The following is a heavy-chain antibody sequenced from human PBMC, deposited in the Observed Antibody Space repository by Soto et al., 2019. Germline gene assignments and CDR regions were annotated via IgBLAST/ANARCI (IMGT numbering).Heavy chain of an antibody. Sequence: PSETLSLTCAVYGGSFSGYYWSWICQPPGKGLEWIGEINHSGSTNYNPSLKSRVIISVDTSKNLFSLKLTSVTAADTAVYYCARIPVDTSMIYWLDPWGQGTLVTVSS. CDR2: INHSGST. D-gene: IGHD5-18*01. CDR3: ARIPVDTSMIYWLDP. CDR1: GGSFSGYY. J-gene: IGHJ5*02. V-gene: IGHV4-34*01.